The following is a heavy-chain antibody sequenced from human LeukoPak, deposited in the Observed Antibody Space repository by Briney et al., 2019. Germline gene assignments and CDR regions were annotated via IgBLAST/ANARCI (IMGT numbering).Heavy chain of an antibody. CDR3: ARGHPYYFYMDV. Sequence: GGSLGLSCAALGFSFSGYWMTWVRQAPGKGLEWVANIKQAGSEKYYVDSVKGRFTISRDNAKNSLYLEMNSLRAEDTAVYYCARGHPYYFYMDVWGKGTTVTVSS. V-gene: IGHV3-7*01. J-gene: IGHJ6*03. CDR2: IKQAGSEK. CDR1: GFSFSGYW.